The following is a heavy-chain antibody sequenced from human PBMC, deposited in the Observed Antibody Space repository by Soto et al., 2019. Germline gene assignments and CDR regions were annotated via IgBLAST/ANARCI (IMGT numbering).Heavy chain of an antibody. J-gene: IGHJ4*02. CDR2: ISSSSSYI. CDR3: ARDPTSYYDSSGYLVPAPASDY. CDR1: GFTFSIYN. V-gene: IGHV3-21*01. D-gene: IGHD3-22*01. Sequence: GGSLRLSCAASGFTFSIYNMNWVRQAPGKGLEWVSSISSSSSYIYYADSVKGRFTISRDNAKNSLYLQMNSLTAEDTAVYYCARDPTSYYDSSGYLVPAPASDYWGQGTVVTVSS.